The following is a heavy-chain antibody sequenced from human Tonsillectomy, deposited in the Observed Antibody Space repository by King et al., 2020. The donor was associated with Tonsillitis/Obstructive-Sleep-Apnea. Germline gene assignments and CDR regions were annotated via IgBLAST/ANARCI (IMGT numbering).Heavy chain of an antibody. D-gene: IGHD3-3*01. V-gene: IGHV3-33*06. CDR3: AKDRAIFGVVEGDFFDY. Sequence: VQLVESGGGVVQPGRSLRLSCAASGFTFSNYGMHWVRQAPGKGLEWVAIIWYDGSNKYYADSVKGRFTISRDNSKNTLYLQMNSLRADDTAVYYCAKDRAIFGVVEGDFFDYWGQGTLVTVSS. CDR2: IWYDGSNK. J-gene: IGHJ4*02. CDR1: GFTFSNYG.